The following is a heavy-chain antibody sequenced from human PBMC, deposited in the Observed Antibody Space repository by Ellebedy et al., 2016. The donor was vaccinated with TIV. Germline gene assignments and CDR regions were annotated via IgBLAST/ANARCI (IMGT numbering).Heavy chain of an antibody. CDR1: GFTFSTYW. CDR3: ARDLWRRTIVVVTSPPCY. V-gene: IGHV3-21*01. CDR2: ISSSSSYI. Sequence: GESLKISCAASGFTFSTYWMHWVRQAPGKGLEWVSSISSSSSYIYYADSVKGRFTISRDNAKNSLYLQMNSLRAEDTAVYYCARDLWRRTIVVVTSPPCYWGQGTLVTVSS. D-gene: IGHD2-21*02. J-gene: IGHJ4*02.